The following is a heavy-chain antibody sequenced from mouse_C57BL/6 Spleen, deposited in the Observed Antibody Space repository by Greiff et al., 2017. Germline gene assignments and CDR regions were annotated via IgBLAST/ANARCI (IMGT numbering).Heavy chain of an antibody. V-gene: IGHV1-22*01. CDR2: INPNNGGT. Sequence: VQLKESGPELVKPGASVKMSCKASGYTFTDYNMHWVKQSHGKSLEWIGYINPNNGGTSYNQKFKGKATLTVNKSSSTAYMELRSLTSEDSAVYYCARFMYYGSSLDYWGQGTTLTVSS. CDR3: ARFMYYGSSLDY. CDR1: GYTFTDYN. J-gene: IGHJ2*01. D-gene: IGHD1-1*01.